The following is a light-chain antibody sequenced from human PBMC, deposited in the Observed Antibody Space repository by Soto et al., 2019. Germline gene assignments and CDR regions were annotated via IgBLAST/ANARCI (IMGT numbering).Light chain of an antibody. Sequence: QSVLAQPASVSGSPGQSITISCTGTRSDIGRYNYVSWYQQHPGEAPKLLIYEVTYRPSGIPDRFSGSKSGTSATLVITGLQTGDEADYYCGTRDSSRTGYVFGTGTQLTVL. J-gene: IGLJ1*01. V-gene: IGLV2-14*01. CDR1: RSDIGRYNY. CDR3: GTRDSSRTGYV. CDR2: EVT.